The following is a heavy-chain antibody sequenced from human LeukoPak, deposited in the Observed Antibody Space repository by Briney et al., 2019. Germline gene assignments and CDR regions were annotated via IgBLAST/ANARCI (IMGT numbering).Heavy chain of an antibody. J-gene: IGHJ4*02. Sequence: EASVKVSCKASGYTFTSYYMHWVRQAPGQGLEWMGIVNPSGGSTNYAQKFQGRITMTRDTSTSTVYVELSLRSEDTAVYYCARDGRYDSSGHTFDYWGQGTLVTVSS. D-gene: IGHD3-22*01. CDR3: ARDGRYDSSGHTFDY. CDR2: VNPSGGST. CDR1: GYTFTSYY. V-gene: IGHV1-46*01.